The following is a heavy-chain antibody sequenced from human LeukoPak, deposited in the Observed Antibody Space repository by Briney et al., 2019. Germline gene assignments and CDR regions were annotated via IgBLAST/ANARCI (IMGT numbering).Heavy chain of an antibody. V-gene: IGHV4-34*01. D-gene: IGHD3-10*01. CDR2: INHSGST. CDR1: GGYFSGYY. J-gene: IGHJ6*02. CDR3: ARGVVRGVNPYYYYYGMDV. Sequence: SETLSLTFAVHGGYFSGYYWSWIRQPPGKGLELIGEINHSGSTNYNPSLKRRVTISVDTSKNQFSLKLSSVAAADTAVYYCARGVVRGVNPYYYYYGMDVWGQGTTVTVSS.